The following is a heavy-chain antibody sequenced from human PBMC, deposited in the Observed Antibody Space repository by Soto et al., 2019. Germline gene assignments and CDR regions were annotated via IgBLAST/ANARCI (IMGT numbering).Heavy chain of an antibody. D-gene: IGHD2-15*01. CDR3: AKDMTYCSGGSCYGYYYYGMDV. V-gene: IGHV3-9*01. Sequence: PGGSLRLACAASGSTFDDYAMHWVRQAPGKGLEWVSGISWNSGSIGYADSVKGRFTISRDNAKNSLYLQMNSLRAEDTALYYCAKDMTYCSGGSCYGYYYYGMDVWGQGTTVTVSS. J-gene: IGHJ6*02. CDR1: GSTFDDYA. CDR2: ISWNSGSI.